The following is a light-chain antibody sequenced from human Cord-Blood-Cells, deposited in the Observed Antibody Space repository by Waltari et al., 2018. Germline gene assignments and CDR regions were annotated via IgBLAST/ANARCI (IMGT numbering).Light chain of an antibody. Sequence: DIEMTPPPSSLSAPVGDRVTITCRASQSISSYFNWNQQKPGKSHKLRIYAASSFQSGVPSRFSGSGSWTDFTLTISSLQPEEFATYYCQQSYSTPYTFGQGTKLEIK. V-gene: IGKV1-39*01. CDR2: AAS. CDR3: QQSYSTPYT. CDR1: QSISSY. J-gene: IGKJ2*01.